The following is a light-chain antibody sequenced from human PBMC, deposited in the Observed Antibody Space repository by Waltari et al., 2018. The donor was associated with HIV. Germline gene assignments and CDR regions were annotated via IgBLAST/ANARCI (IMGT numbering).Light chain of an antibody. V-gene: IGLV1-40*03. J-gene: IGLJ2*01. CDR1: SSNIGAGYD. CDR3: QSYDSSLSVV. CDR2: GHS. Sequence: QSVLTQPPSVSGAPGQRVTISCTGSSSNIGAGYDVPWYQHLPGRAPKLHIYGHSNRASGVPGRFSGSRSGASASLAITGLRAEDEADYYCQSYDSSLSVVFGGGTTLTVL.